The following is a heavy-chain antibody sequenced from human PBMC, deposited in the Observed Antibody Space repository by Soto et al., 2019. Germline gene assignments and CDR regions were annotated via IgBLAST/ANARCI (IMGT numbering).Heavy chain of an antibody. D-gene: IGHD2-2*01. J-gene: IGHJ5*02. V-gene: IGHV1-2*02. Sequence: GSVKVFFKASGYPLTGQYMHLVRQAPGQGLEWLGWINPNSGGTNYAQKFQGRVTMARGTSISTAYMELSRLRSDETAVYYCARGVQIVPDAMRAFDRWGQGTMVTVSS. CDR3: ARGVQIVPDAMRAFDR. CDR1: GYPLTGQY. CDR2: INPNSGGT.